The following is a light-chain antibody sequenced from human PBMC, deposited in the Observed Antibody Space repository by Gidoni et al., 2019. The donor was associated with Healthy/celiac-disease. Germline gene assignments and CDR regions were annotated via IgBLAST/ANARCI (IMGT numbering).Light chain of an antibody. Sequence: DIQMTQSPSSLSASVGDRVTITCRASQSISSYLNWYQQKPGKAPKRLIYAASSLQSGVPSGFSGSGSGTDFTLTISRLQPEDFATYYCQQSYSTPPTFGRGTKVEIK. V-gene: IGKV1-39*01. CDR2: AAS. J-gene: IGKJ1*01. CDR3: QQSYSTPPT. CDR1: QSISSY.